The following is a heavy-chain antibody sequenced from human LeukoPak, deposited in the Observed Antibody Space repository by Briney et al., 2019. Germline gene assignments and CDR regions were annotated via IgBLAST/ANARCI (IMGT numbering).Heavy chain of an antibody. J-gene: IGHJ4*02. Sequence: SETLSLTCTVSGGSISSGDYYWSWIRQSPGKGLEWIGYIYYSGSTNYNPSLKSRVTISVDTSKNQFSLKLSSVTAADTAVYYCARYCGGDCYIPLDYWGQGTLVTVSS. D-gene: IGHD2-21*02. CDR1: GGSISSGDYY. CDR3: ARYCGGDCYIPLDY. V-gene: IGHV4-61*08. CDR2: IYYSGST.